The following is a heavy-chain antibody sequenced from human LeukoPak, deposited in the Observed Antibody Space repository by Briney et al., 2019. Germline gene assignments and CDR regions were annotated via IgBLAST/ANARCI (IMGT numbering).Heavy chain of an antibody. D-gene: IGHD1-7*01. Sequence: ASVKVSCKASGYSFTDYFIHWVRQAPGQGLEWMGWIKPNSGGTHYVQMFQGRVTMTRDTSISTVYMDLSNLKYDDTAVYYCARVHGGRELDAFDFWGQGTMLTVSS. V-gene: IGHV1-2*02. J-gene: IGHJ3*01. CDR3: ARVHGGRELDAFDF. CDR2: IKPNSGGT. CDR1: GYSFTDYF.